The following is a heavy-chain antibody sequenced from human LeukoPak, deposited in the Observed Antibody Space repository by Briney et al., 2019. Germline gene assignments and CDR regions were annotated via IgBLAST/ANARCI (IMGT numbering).Heavy chain of an antibody. CDR2: ISAYNGNT. V-gene: IGHV1-18*01. J-gene: IGHJ4*02. CDR3: ARDSCSGGSCYFDY. Sequence: ASVKACCKASGYTFTSYGISWVRQAPGQGLEWMGWISAYNGNTNYAQKLQGRVTMTTDTSTSTAYMELRSLRSDDTAVYYCARDSCSGGSCYFDYWGQGTLVTVSS. D-gene: IGHD2-15*01. CDR1: GYTFTSYG.